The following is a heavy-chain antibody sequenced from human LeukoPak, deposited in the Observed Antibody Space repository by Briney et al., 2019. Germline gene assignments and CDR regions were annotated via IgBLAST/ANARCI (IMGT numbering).Heavy chain of an antibody. V-gene: IGHV3-13*01. CDR3: ASSPAYSSSWYAIDN. Sequence: GGSLRLSCAASGFTSSNYDMHWVRQAAGKGLEWVSGIGTAGDTYYPGSVKGRFTISRENAKNSLYLQMNSLSAGDTAVYYCASSPAYSSSWYAIDNWGQGTLVTVSS. J-gene: IGHJ4*02. CDR1: GFTSSNYD. D-gene: IGHD6-13*01. CDR2: IGTAGDT.